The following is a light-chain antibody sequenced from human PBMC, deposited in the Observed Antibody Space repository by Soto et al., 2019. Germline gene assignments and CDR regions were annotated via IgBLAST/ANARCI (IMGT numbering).Light chain of an antibody. CDR2: GAS. V-gene: IGKV3-20*01. Sequence: EIVLTQSPGTVSXSXXXXXSXSCRASQSVSRSYLGWYQQKPGQAPRLLMYGASIRAAGVPDRFSGSGSGTEFTLTISRLEPEDFTVYYCHHYETFGQGTKVDIK. CDR3: HHYET. CDR1: QSVSRSY. J-gene: IGKJ1*01.